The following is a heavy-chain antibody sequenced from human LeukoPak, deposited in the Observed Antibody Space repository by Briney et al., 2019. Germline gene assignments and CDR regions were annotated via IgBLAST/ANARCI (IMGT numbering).Heavy chain of an antibody. CDR2: ISAYNGNT. CDR1: GYTFTSYG. CDR3: ARGRRNPYYYGSGSYSV. D-gene: IGHD3-10*01. V-gene: IGHV1-18*01. Sequence: ASVKVSCKASGYTFTSYGISWVRQAPGQGLEWMGWISAYNGNTNYAQKLQGRVTMTTDTSTSTAYMELRSLGSDDTAVYYCARGRRNPYYYGSGSYSVWGQGTLVTVSS. J-gene: IGHJ4*02.